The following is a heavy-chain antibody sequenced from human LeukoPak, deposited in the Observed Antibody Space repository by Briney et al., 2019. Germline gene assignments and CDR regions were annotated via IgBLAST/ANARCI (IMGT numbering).Heavy chain of an antibody. CDR1: GGSFSGYY. J-gene: IGHJ6*03. CDR2: INHSGST. D-gene: IGHD5-24*01. V-gene: IGHV4-34*01. CDR3: AFQAEDGIRDGYRYYYYYYMDV. Sequence: PSETLSLTCAVYGGSFSGYYWSWIRQPPGKGLEWIGEINHSGSTKYTPSLKSRVTISVDTSKNQFSLKLSSVTAADTAVYYCAFQAEDGIRDGYRYYYYYYMDVWGKGTTVTVSS.